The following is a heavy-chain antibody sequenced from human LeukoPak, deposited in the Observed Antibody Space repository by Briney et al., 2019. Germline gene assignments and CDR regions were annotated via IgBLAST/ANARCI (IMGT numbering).Heavy chain of an antibody. CDR1: GGTFSSYA. CDR3: ARGARAIYGEYYFDY. J-gene: IGHJ4*02. CDR2: IIPIFGTA. D-gene: IGHD3-10*01. V-gene: IGHV1-69*06. Sequence: SVKVSCKASGGTFSSYAISWVRQAPGQGLEWMGGIIPIFGTANYAQKFQGRVTITADKSTSTAYMELSSLRSEDTAVYYCARGARAIYGEYYFDYWGQGTLVTVPS.